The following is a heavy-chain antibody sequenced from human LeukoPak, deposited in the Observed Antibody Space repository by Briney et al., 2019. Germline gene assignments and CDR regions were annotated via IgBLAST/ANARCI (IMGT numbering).Heavy chain of an antibody. CDR1: GGSISSYY. CDR3: ARTITSTVTTGYFDP. Sequence: SETLSLTCTVSGGSISSYYWSWIRQPPGKGLEWIGYIYYSGSTNYNPSLKSRVTISVDTSKNQFSLKLSSVTAADTAVYYCARTITSTVTTGYFDPWGQGTLVTVSS. CDR2: IYYSGST. V-gene: IGHV4-59*01. D-gene: IGHD4-17*01. J-gene: IGHJ5*02.